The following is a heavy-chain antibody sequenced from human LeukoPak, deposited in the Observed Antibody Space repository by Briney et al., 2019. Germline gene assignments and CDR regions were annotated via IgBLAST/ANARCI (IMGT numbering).Heavy chain of an antibody. J-gene: IGHJ4*02. CDR3: ARGSSNSIMITFGGVIVPLDY. CDR2: INPNSGGT. CDR1: GYTFTGYY. Sequence: ASVKVSCKASGYTFTGYYMHWVRQAPGQGLEWMGWINPNSGGTNYAQKFQGRVTMTRDTSISTAYMELSRLRSDDTAVYYCARGSSNSIMITFGGVIVPLDYWGQGTLVTVSS. D-gene: IGHD3-16*02. V-gene: IGHV1-2*02.